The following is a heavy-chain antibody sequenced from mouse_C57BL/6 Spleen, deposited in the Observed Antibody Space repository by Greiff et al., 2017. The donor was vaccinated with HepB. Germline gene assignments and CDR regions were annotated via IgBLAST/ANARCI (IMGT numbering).Heavy chain of an antibody. CDR3: ARDRDGYPHWYFDV. V-gene: IGHV5-4*01. D-gene: IGHD2-3*01. Sequence: EVQLVESGGGLVKPGGSLKLSCAASGFTFSSYAMSWVRQTPEKRLEWVATISDGGSYTYYPDNVKGRFTISRDNAKNNLYLQMSHLKSEDTAMYYCARDRDGYPHWYFDVWGTGTTVTVSS. CDR2: ISDGGSYT. J-gene: IGHJ1*03. CDR1: GFTFSSYA.